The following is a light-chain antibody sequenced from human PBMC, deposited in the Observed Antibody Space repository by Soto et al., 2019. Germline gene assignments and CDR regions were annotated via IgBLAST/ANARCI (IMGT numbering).Light chain of an antibody. Sequence: DIVLTQSPGTLSLSPGERATLSCRASQSVGSSFLAWYQQKPGQAPRLLIYRASNRATGIPDRFSGSESGTDFTLTICRLEPEELAMYYCHQSGNSPLFAFGEGNKVQIK. CDR2: RAS. CDR1: QSVGSSF. CDR3: HQSGNSPLFA. J-gene: IGKJ4*01. V-gene: IGKV3-20*01.